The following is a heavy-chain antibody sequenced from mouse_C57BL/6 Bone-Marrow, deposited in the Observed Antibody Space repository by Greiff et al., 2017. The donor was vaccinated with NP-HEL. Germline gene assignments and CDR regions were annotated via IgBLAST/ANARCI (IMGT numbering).Heavy chain of an antibody. J-gene: IGHJ2*01. V-gene: IGHV1-81*01. D-gene: IGHD1-1*01. CDR3: ARLPYYGSSYFDY. CDR1: GYTFTSYG. Sequence: QVHVKQSGAELARPGASVKLSCKASGYTFTSYGISWVKQRTGQGLEWIGEIYPRSGNTYYNEKFKGKATLTADKSSSTAYMELRSLTSEDSAVYFCARLPYYGSSYFDYWGQGTTLTVSS. CDR2: IYPRSGNT.